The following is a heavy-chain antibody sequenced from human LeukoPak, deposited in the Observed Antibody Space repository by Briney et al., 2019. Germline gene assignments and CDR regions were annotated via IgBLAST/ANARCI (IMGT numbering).Heavy chain of an antibody. J-gene: IGHJ4*02. CDR2: IYCTGTT. CDR1: GGSISIYY. V-gene: IGHV4-59*01. CDR3: ARGEDFERYYLAY. Sequence: SETLSLTSSISGGSISIYYWTWIRPIPRQGLEWNGYIYCTGTTNYNPLFESRATISVDTSKNQFSLKLTSVTAADTAVYFCARGEDFERYYLAYWGQGTLVTVSS. D-gene: IGHD3-9*01.